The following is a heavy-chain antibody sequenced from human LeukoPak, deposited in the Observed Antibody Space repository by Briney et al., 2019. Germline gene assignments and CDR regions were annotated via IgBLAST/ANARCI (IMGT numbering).Heavy chain of an antibody. CDR2: IYYSGST. CDR3: ARTLIPRSGAYYFDY. V-gene: IGHV4-59*01. J-gene: IGHJ4*02. Sequence: SETLSLTCIVSGDAITTNYWSWIRQPPGKGLEWIGYIYYSGSTKYNPSLQSRVTISIDKSRNHFSLKLSSVTAADTAMYYCARTLIPRSGAYYFDYWGQGALVTVSS. CDR1: GDAITTNY. D-gene: IGHD6-19*01.